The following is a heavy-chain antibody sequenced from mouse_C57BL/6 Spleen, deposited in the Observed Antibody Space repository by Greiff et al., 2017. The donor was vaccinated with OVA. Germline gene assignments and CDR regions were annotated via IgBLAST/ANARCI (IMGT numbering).Heavy chain of an antibody. D-gene: IGHD2-2*01. J-gene: IGHJ2*01. CDR3: ARGVTTAVDY. Sequence: EVMLVESGGGLVKPGGSLKLSCAASGFTFSDYGMHWVRQAPEKGLEWVAYISSGSSTIYYADTVKGRFTISRDNAKNTLFLQMTSLRSEDTAMYYCARGVTTAVDYWGQGTTLTVSS. V-gene: IGHV5-17*01. CDR1: GFTFSDYG. CDR2: ISSGSSTI.